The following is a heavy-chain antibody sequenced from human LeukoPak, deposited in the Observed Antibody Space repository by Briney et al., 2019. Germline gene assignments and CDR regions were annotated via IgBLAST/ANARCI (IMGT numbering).Heavy chain of an antibody. Sequence: GASVKVSCKASGYTFTSYDINWVRQATGQGLEWMGWMNPNSGNTGYAQKFQGRVTMTRNTSISTAYMELSSLRSEDTAVYYCEREGSIAARSGHWFDPWGQGTLVTVSA. CDR1: GYTFTSYD. CDR2: MNPNSGNT. V-gene: IGHV1-8*01. J-gene: IGHJ5*02. D-gene: IGHD6-6*01. CDR3: EREGSIAARSGHWFDP.